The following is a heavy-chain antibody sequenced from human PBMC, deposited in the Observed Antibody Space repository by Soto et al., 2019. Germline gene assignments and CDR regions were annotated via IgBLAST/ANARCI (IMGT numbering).Heavy chain of an antibody. CDR2: IIPIVGTG. Sequence: ASVKVSCKASGGSFSSYAISWVRQAPGQGLEWMGGIIPIVGTGNYAQNFQGRVTITADESTSTAYMELSSLRSEDTAMYYCARDLRAAGRPGMDVWGQGTTVTVS. CDR3: ARDLRAAGRPGMDV. V-gene: IGHV1-69*13. CDR1: GGSFSSYA. J-gene: IGHJ6*02. D-gene: IGHD6-13*01.